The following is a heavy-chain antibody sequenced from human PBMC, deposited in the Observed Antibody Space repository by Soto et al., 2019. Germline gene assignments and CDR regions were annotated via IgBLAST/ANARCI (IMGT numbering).Heavy chain of an antibody. CDR1: GGSISSSSYY. CDR2: IYYSGST. CDR3: ARDNYGSGSYYIPWRRDYYSMDV. J-gene: IGHJ6*02. Sequence: SETLSLTCTVSGGSISSSSYYWGWIRQPPGKGLEWIGSIYYSGSTYYNPSLKSRVTISVDTSKNQFSLKLSSVTAADTAVYYCARDNYGSGSYYIPWRRDYYSMDVWGQGTTVTVSS. V-gene: IGHV4-39*02. D-gene: IGHD3-10*01.